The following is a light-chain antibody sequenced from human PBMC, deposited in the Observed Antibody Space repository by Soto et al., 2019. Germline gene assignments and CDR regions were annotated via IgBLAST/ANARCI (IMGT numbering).Light chain of an antibody. Sequence: DIVMTQSPDSLAVSLGERVTINCKSSQSVLYSSNNKNYFAWYQQKPGQPPKLLISWASTRESGVPDRFSGSGSGTDFTLTISSLQAEDVAVYYCQQHYSTPLSFGQGTRLEIK. CDR3: QQHYSTPLS. J-gene: IGKJ5*01. CDR1: QSVLYSSNNKNY. V-gene: IGKV4-1*01. CDR2: WAS.